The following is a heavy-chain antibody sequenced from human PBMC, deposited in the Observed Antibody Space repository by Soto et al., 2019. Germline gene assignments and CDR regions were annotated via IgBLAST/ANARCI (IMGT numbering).Heavy chain of an antibody. D-gene: IGHD3-3*01. CDR2: MNPNSGNT. CDR3: AREGITIFGVVPPDYYYMDV. V-gene: IGHV1-8*01. CDR1: GYSFSTYY. Sequence: KRSRKAPGYSFSTYYINCVRHANRQGLDCMGWMNPNSGNTGYAQKFQGRVTMTRNTSISTAYMELSSLRSEDTAVYYCAREGITIFGVVPPDYYYMDVWGKGTTVTVSS. J-gene: IGHJ6*03.